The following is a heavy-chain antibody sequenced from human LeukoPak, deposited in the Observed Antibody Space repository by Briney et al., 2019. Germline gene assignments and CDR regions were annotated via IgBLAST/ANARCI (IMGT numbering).Heavy chain of an antibody. CDR2: INPNSGGT. D-gene: IGHD1-26*01. CDR1: GYIFTGYY. Sequence: ASVTVSCKASGYIFTGYYMHWVRQAPGQGLEWMGWINPNSGGTNSAQKFQGRVTMTRDTSISTAYMELSRLTSDDTAVYYCARHPYSGSYHFDYWGQGNPGHRLL. J-gene: IGHJ4*02. V-gene: IGHV1-2*02. CDR3: ARHPYSGSYHFDY.